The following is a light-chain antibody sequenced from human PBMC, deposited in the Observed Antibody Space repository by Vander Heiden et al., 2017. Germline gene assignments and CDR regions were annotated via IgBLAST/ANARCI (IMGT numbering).Light chain of an antibody. J-gene: IGKJ2*01. V-gene: IGKV3-20*01. CDR3: QQDGSAPYT. CDR1: QSMTYTS. CDR2: DAS. Sequence: EIVMTQSPGTLSLSPGERATLSCRASQSMTYTSLAWYQQKPGQAPRLLIYDASRRATGIPDRSSGSGSGTDFTLTISRLEPEDFAVYYCQQDGSAPYTFGQGTKMDI.